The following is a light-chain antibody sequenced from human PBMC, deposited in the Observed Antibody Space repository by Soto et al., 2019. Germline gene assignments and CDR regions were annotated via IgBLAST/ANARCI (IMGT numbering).Light chain of an antibody. J-gene: IGLJ3*02. V-gene: IGLV2-23*02. CDR2: EVS. CDR3: CSSSGVTTWF. Sequence: QSALSQPASVSGSPGQSVTISCSGTGNDVGNYNLVSWYQQHPGKVPKLLIYEVSRRPSGVSDRFSASKSGNTASLTISGLQADTEADYYCCSSSGVTTWFFGGGTKATVL. CDR1: GNDVGNYNL.